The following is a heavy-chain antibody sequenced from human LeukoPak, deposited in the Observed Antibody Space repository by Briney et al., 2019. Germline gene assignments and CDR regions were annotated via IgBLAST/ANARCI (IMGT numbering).Heavy chain of an antibody. Sequence: GRSLRLSCAASGFTFSSYGMHWVRQAPGKGLEWVAVISYDGSNKYYADSVKGRFTISRDNSKNTLYLQMNSLRAEDTAVYYCAKDGYGSADYWGQGTLVTVSS. CDR1: GFTFSSYG. J-gene: IGHJ4*02. CDR2: ISYDGSNK. D-gene: IGHD2-15*01. CDR3: AKDGYGSADY. V-gene: IGHV3-30*18.